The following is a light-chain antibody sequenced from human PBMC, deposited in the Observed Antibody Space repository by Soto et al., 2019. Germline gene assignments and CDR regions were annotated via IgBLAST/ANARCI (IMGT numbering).Light chain of an antibody. J-gene: IGKJ1*01. V-gene: IGKV1-5*03. CDR3: QQYHSYPWT. CDR1: QSISSW. Sequence: DIQMTQSPSTLSASVGDRVTITCRASQSISSWLAWYQQKPGKAPKLLIYKASSLESGVPSRFSGSGSGTEFTLTISSRQPDDFATYYCQQYHSYPWTFGQGTKVEIK. CDR2: KAS.